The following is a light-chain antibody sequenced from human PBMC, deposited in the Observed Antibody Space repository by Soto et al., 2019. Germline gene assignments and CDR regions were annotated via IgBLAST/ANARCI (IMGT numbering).Light chain of an antibody. V-gene: IGKV1-5*03. CDR3: QQANSFPLT. CDR2: EAS. CDR1: QNINSW. Sequence: DIHMTQSPSTLSSSLVYRCTTAFRASQNINSWLAWYQQKPGKAPKLLIYEASSLEKGVPARFGGSGSGTEFTLTISSLQPDDFATYYCQQANSFPLTFGQGTRLEI. J-gene: IGKJ5*01.